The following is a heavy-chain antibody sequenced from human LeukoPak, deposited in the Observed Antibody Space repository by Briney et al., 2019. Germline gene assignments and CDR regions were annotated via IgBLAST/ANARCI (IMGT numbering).Heavy chain of an antibody. V-gene: IGHV3-23*01. CDR1: GLTFHDYA. D-gene: IGHD3-22*01. J-gene: IGHJ4*02. CDR3: AKATTAIVVDNFFDY. CDR2: VNSDGSST. Sequence: PGGSLRLSCAISGLTFHDYAMTWVRQAPGKGLEWVSRVNSDGSSTTYADSVKGRFTISRDNSKNTLHLQMNSLRAEDTALYYCAKATTAIVVDNFFDYWGQGTLVSVSS.